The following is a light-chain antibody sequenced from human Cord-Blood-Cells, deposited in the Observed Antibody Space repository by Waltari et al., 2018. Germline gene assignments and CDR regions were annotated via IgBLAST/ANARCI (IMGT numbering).Light chain of an antibody. CDR2: CNS. CDR3: QSYDSSLSGSV. J-gene: IGLJ3*02. Sequence: QSVLPQPPSVSGAPGQRVTISCTGSSSNIGAGYDVHWYQQLPGTAPKLLIYCNSNRPSGVPDRFSGSKSGTSASLAITGLQAEDEADYYCQSYDSSLSGSVFGGGTKLTVL. CDR1: SSNIGAGYD. V-gene: IGLV1-40*01.